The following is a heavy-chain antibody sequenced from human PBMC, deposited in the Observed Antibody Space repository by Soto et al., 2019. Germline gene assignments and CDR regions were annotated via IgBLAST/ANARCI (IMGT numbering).Heavy chain of an antibody. CDR2: INAGNGNT. D-gene: IGHD6-19*01. V-gene: IGHV1-3*01. CDR3: ARSLRGLIAVAVNVWFDP. J-gene: IGHJ5*02. Sequence: QVQLVQSGAEVKKPGASVKVSCKASGYTFTSYAMHWVRQAPGQRLEWMGWINAGNGNTKYSQKFQGRVTITRDTSASTAYMELSSLRSEDTAVYYCARSLRGLIAVAVNVWFDPWGQEPWSPSPQ. CDR1: GYTFTSYA.